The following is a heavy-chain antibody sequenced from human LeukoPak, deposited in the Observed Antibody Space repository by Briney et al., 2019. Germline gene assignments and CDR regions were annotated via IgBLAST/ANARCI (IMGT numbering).Heavy chain of an antibody. CDR2: INWNVAST. CDR1: GCTFDDYG. CDR3: ARGPGNYYYYMDV. V-gene: IGHV3-20*04. J-gene: IGHJ6*03. Sequence: GGALRLSCAASGCTFDDYGMSWVGQAPGKGGEGVGVINWNVASTGYAHSVKGPFTISTDNAKNSLYLQMNSLRAEDTALYYCARGPGNYYYYMDVWGKGTTVTVSS.